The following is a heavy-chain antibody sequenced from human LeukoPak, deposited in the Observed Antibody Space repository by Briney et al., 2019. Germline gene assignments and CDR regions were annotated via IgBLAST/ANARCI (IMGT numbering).Heavy chain of an antibody. V-gene: IGHV3-74*01. J-gene: IGHJ4*02. Sequence: QPGGSLRLSCAASGFTFSTYWMHWVRQAPGKGLVWVSQINTDGNSTTYAGSVKGRFTVSRDNAKNTLYLQMNSLRAEDTAVYYCARALASGDWGQGTLVTVSS. CDR2: INTDGNST. D-gene: IGHD6-13*01. CDR1: GFTFSTYW. CDR3: ARALASGD.